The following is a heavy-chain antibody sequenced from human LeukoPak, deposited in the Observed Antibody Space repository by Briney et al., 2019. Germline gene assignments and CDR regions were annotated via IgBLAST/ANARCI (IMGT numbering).Heavy chain of an antibody. CDR2: INRDGGGT. CDR3: ARVAWYSSGWYYFDY. Sequence: PGGSLRLSCAASRFTFSDYWMHWVRQAPGKGLVWVSRINRDGGGTTYADSVKGRFTISRDNSKNTLYLQMNSLRAEDTAVYYCARVAWYSSGWYYFDYWGQGTLVTVSS. J-gene: IGHJ4*02. D-gene: IGHD6-19*01. CDR1: RFTFSDYW. V-gene: IGHV3-74*01.